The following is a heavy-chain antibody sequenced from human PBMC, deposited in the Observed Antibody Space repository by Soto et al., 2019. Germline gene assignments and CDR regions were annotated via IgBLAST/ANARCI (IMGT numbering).Heavy chain of an antibody. Sequence: SQTLSLTCAISGDSVSSNSAAWNWIRQSPSRGLEWLGRTYYRSKWYNDYAISVKSRITINPDTSKNQFSLQLNSVIPEDTAVSYAATAHLGSPRSSLDRFGPCRQLPPVPASS. V-gene: IGHV6-1*01. CDR1: GDSVSSNSAA. J-gene: IGHJ5*02. CDR3: ATAHLGSPRSSLDRFGP. D-gene: IGHD2-15*01. CDR2: TYYRSKWYN.